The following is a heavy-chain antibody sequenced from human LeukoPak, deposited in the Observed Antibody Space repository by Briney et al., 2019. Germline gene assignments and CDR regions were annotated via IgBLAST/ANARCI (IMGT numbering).Heavy chain of an antibody. V-gene: IGHV1-69*13. CDR1: GGTFSSYA. D-gene: IGHD6-13*01. Sequence: ASVKVSCKASGGTFSSYAVSWVRQAPGQGLECMGGIIPIFGTANYAQKFQGRVTITADESTSTAYMELSSLRSEDTAVYYCAREPQLVRYYFDYWGQGTLVTVSS. CDR2: IIPIFGTA. CDR3: AREPQLVRYYFDY. J-gene: IGHJ4*02.